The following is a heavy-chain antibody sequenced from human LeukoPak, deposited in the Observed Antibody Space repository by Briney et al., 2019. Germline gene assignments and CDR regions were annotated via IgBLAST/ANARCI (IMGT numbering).Heavy chain of an antibody. J-gene: IGHJ6*02. V-gene: IGHV5-51*01. CDR1: GYSFTSYW. CDR3: ARLPLEYSGSPSRKNYYYYYGMDV. CDR2: IYPGDSDT. Sequence: GESLKISCKGSGYSFTSYWIGWVRQMPGKGLEWMGIIYPGDSDTRYSPSFQGQVTISADKSISTAYLQWSSLKASDTAMYYCARLPLEYSGSPSRKNYYYYYGMDVWGQGTTVTVSS. D-gene: IGHD6-6*01.